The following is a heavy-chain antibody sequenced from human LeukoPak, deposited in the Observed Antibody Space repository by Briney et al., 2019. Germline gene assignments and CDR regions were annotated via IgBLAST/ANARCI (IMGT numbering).Heavy chain of an antibody. V-gene: IGHV3-23*01. CDR1: GFTFSNYA. J-gene: IGHJ5*02. CDR3: AKGPNYYDSSGYP. Sequence: GGSLRLSCAASGFTFSNYAMNWVRQAPGKGLEWVSAIAGGVGTTFYADSVKGRFTISRDNSKNTLYLQMNSLRAEDTAVYYCAKGPNYYDSSGYPWGQGTLVTVSS. D-gene: IGHD3-22*01. CDR2: IAGGVGTT.